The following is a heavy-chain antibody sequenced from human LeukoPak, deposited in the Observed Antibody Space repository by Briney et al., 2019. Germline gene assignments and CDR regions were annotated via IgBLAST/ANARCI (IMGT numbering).Heavy chain of an antibody. J-gene: IGHJ4*02. CDR3: ARDGDGSSWLFNY. D-gene: IGHD6-13*01. CDR2: INPNSGGT. V-gene: IGHV1-2*06. Sequence: ASVKVSCKASGGTFSSYAISWVRQAPGQGLEWMGRINPNSGGTNYAQKFQGRVTMTRDTSISTAYMELSRLRSDDTAVYYCARDGDGSSWLFNYWGQGTLVTVSS. CDR1: GGTFSSYA.